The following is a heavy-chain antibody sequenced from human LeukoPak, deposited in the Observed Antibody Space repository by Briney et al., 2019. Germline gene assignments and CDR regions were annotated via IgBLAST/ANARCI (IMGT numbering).Heavy chain of an antibody. CDR1: GYTFTTYG. CDR3: APDPSSSGWLSFDY. D-gene: IGHD6-19*01. J-gene: IGHJ4*02. V-gene: IGHV1-18*01. Sequence: ASVKVSCKASGYTFTTYGITWVRQAPGQGLEWMGWISAYNGNTNYAQKLQGRVSMTTDTSTSTAYVELRSLRSDDTAVYYCAPDPSSSGWLSFDYWGQGTLVTVSS. CDR2: ISAYNGNT.